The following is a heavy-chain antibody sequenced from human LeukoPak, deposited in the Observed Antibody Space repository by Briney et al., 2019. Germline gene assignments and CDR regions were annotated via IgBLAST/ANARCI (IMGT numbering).Heavy chain of an antibody. CDR2: IYYSGST. Sequence: SETLSLTCTVSGGSISRGDYYWNWIRQPPGKGLEWIGYIYYSGSTYYNPSLKSRATISVDTSKNQFSLKLSSVTAADTAVYYCARGIGYCSGGSCYHRYFHYWGQGTLVTVSS. J-gene: IGHJ4*02. CDR1: GGSISRGDYY. D-gene: IGHD2-15*01. CDR3: ARGIGYCSGGSCYHRYFHY. V-gene: IGHV4-30-4*01.